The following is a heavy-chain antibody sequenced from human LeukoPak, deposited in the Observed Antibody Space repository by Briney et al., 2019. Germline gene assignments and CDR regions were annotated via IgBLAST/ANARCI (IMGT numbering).Heavy chain of an antibody. V-gene: IGHV1-8*02. CDR1: GYTFTSYG. J-gene: IGHJ4*02. CDR2: MNPNSGNT. D-gene: IGHD1-26*01. Sequence: ASVKVSCKASGYTFTSYGISWVRQATGQGLEWMGWMNPNSGNTGYAQKFQGRVTVTRNTSTSTAYMELSSLISEDTAVYYCAREGVSGSYLGYWGQGTLVTVSS. CDR3: AREGVSGSYLGY.